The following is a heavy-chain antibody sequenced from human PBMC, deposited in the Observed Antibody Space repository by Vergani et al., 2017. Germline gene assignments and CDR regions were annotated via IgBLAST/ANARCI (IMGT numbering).Heavy chain of an antibody. CDR2: INPNSGGT. CDR3: ARADSSSWYLNDAFDI. CDR1: GGTFSSYA. V-gene: IGHV1-2*02. J-gene: IGHJ3*02. D-gene: IGHD6-13*01. Sequence: QVHLVQSGAEVKKPGSSVKVSCKASGGTFSSYAISWVRQAPGQGLEWMGWINPNSGGTNYAQKFQGRVTMTRDTSISTAYMELSRLRSDDTAVYYCARADSSSWYLNDAFDIWGQGTMVTVSS.